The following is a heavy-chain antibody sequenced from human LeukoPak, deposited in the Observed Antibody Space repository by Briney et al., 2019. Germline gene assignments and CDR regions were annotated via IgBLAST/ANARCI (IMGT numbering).Heavy chain of an antibody. D-gene: IGHD1-26*01. J-gene: IGHJ4*02. V-gene: IGHV3-15*01. CDR2: IKAKAHGGTI. CDR3: TTDGVGVEGATYDN. CDR1: GGSLSGYY. Sequence: ETLSLTCAVSGGSLSGYYWTWIRQAPGKGLEWVGRIKAKAHGGTIEYAAPVKGRFTISRDDSKNTLYLQMNSLKTEDTAVYYCTTDGVGVEGATYDNWGQGTLVSVSS.